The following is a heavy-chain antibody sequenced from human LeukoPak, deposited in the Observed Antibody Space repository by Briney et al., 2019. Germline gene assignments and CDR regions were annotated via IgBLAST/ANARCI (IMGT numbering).Heavy chain of an antibody. V-gene: IGHV3-21*01. D-gene: IGHD3-3*01. J-gene: IGHJ4*02. CDR3: ARGGFLEWSYYFDY. CDR2: ISSSSSYI. CDR1: GFTFSSYS. Sequence: GGSLRLSCAASGFTFSSYSMNWVRQAPGKGLEWVPSISSSSSYIYYADSVKGRFTISRDNAKNSLYLQMNSLRAEDTAVYYCARGGFLEWSYYFDYWGQGTLVTVSS.